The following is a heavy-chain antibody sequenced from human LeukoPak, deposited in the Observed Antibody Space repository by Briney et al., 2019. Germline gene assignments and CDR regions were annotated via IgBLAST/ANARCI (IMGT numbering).Heavy chain of an antibody. V-gene: IGHV3-23*01. Sequence: GGSLRLSCAASGFTFSTYAMSWVRQAPGKGLEWVSVISNSGGSTYYADFVKGRFTISRDNSKNTLYLQMNSLRAEDTALYYCATTYTSSWYNYWGQGTPVTVSS. J-gene: IGHJ4*02. CDR2: ISNSGGST. CDR1: GFTFSTYA. CDR3: ATTYTSSWYNY. D-gene: IGHD6-13*01.